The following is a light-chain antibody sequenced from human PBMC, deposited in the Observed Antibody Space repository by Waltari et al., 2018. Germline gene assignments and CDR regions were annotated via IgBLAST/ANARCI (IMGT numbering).Light chain of an antibody. CDR1: STTITNY. Sequence: QSVLTQPPSPPGAPGQEVSIPCSGGSTTITNYGCWYQHFPGTAPNLIVYKDYERPSGVPDRFSASRSGTSASLAISGLRSDDEAGYYCATWDDSLNGWVFGGGTKLTVL. J-gene: IGLJ3*02. CDR2: KDY. V-gene: IGLV1-47*01. CDR3: ATWDDSLNGWV.